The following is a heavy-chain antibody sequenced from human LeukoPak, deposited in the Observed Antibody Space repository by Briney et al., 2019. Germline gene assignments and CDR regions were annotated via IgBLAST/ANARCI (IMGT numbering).Heavy chain of an antibody. J-gene: IGHJ4*02. CDR1: GFTFGDYA. Sequence: GGSLRLSCTASGFTFGDYAMSWVRQAPGKGLEWVGFIRSKAYGGTTEYAAPVKGRFTISRDDSKSIAYLQMNSLKTEDTAVYYCTRGGGYDYTGIDYWGQGTLVTVSS. CDR2: IRSKAYGGTT. V-gene: IGHV3-49*04. CDR3: TRGGGYDYTGIDY. D-gene: IGHD5-12*01.